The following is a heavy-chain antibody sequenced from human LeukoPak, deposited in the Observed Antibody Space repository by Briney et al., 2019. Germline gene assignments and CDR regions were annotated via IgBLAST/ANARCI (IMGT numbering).Heavy chain of an antibody. D-gene: IGHD5-24*01. CDR3: ASEIRPNDY. J-gene: IGHJ4*02. CDR1: GFTFSSHS. V-gene: IGHV3-23*01. Sequence: GGSLRLSCAASGFTFSSHSLSWVRQTPGKGLEWVSSIGISGNTYYADSVKGRFTISRDNSKDTLFLQLNSLRVEDTAVYYCASEIRPNDYWGQGTLVTVSS. CDR2: IGISGNT.